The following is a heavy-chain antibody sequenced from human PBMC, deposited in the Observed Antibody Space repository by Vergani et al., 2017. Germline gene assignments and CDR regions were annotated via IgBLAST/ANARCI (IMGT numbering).Heavy chain of an antibody. J-gene: IGHJ6*02. CDR3: ARDPPSTYSSGILNYYYYGMDV. D-gene: IGHD6-25*01. CDR1: GFTFSSYG. CDR2: IWYDGSNK. Sequence: QVQLVESGGGVVQPGRSLRLSCAASGFTFSSYGMHWVRQAPGKGLEWVAVIWYDGSNKYYADSVKGRFTISRDNSNNTLYLQMNSLRAEDTAVYYCARDPPSTYSSGILNYYYYGMDVWGQGTTVTVSS. V-gene: IGHV3-33*01.